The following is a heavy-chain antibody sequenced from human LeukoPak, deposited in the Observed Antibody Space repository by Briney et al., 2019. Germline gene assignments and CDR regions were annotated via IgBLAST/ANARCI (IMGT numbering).Heavy chain of an antibody. Sequence: GGSLRLSCAASRFTFSSYWMHWVRQAPGKGLVWVSRINSDGSSTSYADSVKGRFTISRDNAKNTLYLQMNSLRAEDTAVYYCARGLSAAGTFFDYWGQGTLVTVSS. CDR1: RFTFSSYW. CDR3: ARGLSAAGTFFDY. J-gene: IGHJ4*02. CDR2: INSDGSST. V-gene: IGHV3-74*01. D-gene: IGHD6-13*01.